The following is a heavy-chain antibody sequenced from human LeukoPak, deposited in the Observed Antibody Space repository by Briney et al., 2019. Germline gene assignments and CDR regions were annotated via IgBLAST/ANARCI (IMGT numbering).Heavy chain of an antibody. CDR3: ARDSGGSYENYYYYYYMDV. J-gene: IGHJ6*03. Sequence: PGGSLRLSCAASGFTVSSNYMTWVRQAPGKGLEWVSVIYSGGSTYYADSVKGRFTISRDNSKNTLYLQMNSLRAEDTAVYYCARDSGGSYENYYYYYYMDVWGKGTTVTISS. V-gene: IGHV3-53*01. CDR2: IYSGGST. CDR1: GFTVSSNY. D-gene: IGHD1-26*01.